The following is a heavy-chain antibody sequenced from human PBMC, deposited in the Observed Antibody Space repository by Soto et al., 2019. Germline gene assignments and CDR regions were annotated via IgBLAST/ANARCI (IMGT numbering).Heavy chain of an antibody. D-gene: IGHD3-10*01. Sequence: ASVKVSCKVSGYTLTELSMHGVRQAPGKGLEWMGGFDPEDGETIYAQKFQGRVTMTEDTSTDTAYIELSSLRSEDTAVYYCATAKITMVRGLPMDVWGQGTTVTVSS. CDR1: GYTLTELS. V-gene: IGHV1-24*01. CDR2: FDPEDGET. CDR3: ATAKITMVRGLPMDV. J-gene: IGHJ6*02.